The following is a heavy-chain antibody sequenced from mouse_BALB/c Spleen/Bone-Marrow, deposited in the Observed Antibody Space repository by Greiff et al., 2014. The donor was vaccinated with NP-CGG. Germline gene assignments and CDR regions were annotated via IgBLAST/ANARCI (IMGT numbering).Heavy chain of an antibody. V-gene: IGHV1-77*01. D-gene: IGHD4-1*01. CDR3: ARSPNWDPYYAMDY. Sequence: VKLMESGPELVKPGASVKMSCKASGYTFTDYIINWVKQRTGQGLEWIGEIYPGSGSIYYNEKFKGKATLTADKSSNTAYMQFSSLTSEDIVVYFGARSPNWDPYYAMDYWGQGTSVTVSS. CDR2: IYPGSGSI. CDR1: GYTFTDYI. J-gene: IGHJ4*01.